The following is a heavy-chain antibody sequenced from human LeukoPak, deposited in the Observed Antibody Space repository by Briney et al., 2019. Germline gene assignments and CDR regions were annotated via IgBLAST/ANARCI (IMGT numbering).Heavy chain of an antibody. CDR3: ARGGYSSSWYRFDY. Sequence: GGSPRLSCAASGFTFSSYAMSWVRQAPGKGLEWVSAISGSGGSTYYADSVKGRFTISRDNSKNTLYLQMNSLRAEDTAVYYCARGGYSSSWYRFDYWGQGTLVTVSS. CDR2: ISGSGGST. V-gene: IGHV3-23*01. CDR1: GFTFSSYA. D-gene: IGHD6-13*01. J-gene: IGHJ4*02.